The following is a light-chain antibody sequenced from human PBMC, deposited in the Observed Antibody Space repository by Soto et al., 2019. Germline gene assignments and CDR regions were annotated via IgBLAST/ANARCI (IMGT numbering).Light chain of an antibody. J-gene: IGKJ1*01. CDR3: QQYGTSPPWT. Sequence: EIVLTQSPGTLSLSPGERATLSCRASQRVSSSYLAWYQQKVGQAPRLLIYAASIRATGVPDRFSGSGSGTDFTLAISSLEPEDFAVYYCQQYGTSPPWTFGQGTKVEV. CDR1: QRVSSSY. V-gene: IGKV3-20*01. CDR2: AAS.